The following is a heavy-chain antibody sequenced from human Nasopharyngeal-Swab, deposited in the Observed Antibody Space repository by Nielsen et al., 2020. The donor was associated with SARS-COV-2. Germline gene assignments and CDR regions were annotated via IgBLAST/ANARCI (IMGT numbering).Heavy chain of an antibody. V-gene: IGHV4-38-2*02. CDR3: ACRLKDGAAVVDY. CDR2: IYHSGST. CDR1: GSSISSGYY. D-gene: IGHD6-13*01. J-gene: IGHJ4*02. Sequence: SETLSLTCTVSGSSISSGYYWGWIRQPPGKGLEWIGSIYHSGSTYYNPSLKSRVTISVDTSKNQFSLKLSSVTAADTAVYYCACRLKDGAAVVDYWGQGTLVTVSS.